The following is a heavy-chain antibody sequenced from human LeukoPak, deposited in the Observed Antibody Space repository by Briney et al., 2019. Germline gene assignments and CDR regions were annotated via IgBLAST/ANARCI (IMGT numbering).Heavy chain of an antibody. CDR2: INPNSGGT. CDR3: ARGGLWWELLHYYMDV. Sequence: ASVKVSCKASGYTFTGYYMHWVRQAPGQGLEWMGWINPNSGGTNYAQKFQGRVTMTRDTSISTAYMELSRLRSDDTAVYYCARGGLWWELLHYYMDVWGKGTTVTVSS. V-gene: IGHV1-2*02. D-gene: IGHD1-26*01. CDR1: GYTFTGYY. J-gene: IGHJ6*03.